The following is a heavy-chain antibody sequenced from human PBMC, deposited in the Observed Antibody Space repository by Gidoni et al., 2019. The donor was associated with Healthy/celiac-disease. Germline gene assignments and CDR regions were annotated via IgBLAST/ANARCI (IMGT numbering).Heavy chain of an antibody. Sequence: EVQLLESGGGLVQHGGSLRLSCAASGFTFSSYAMGWVRQAPGKGLEWVSAISGSGGSTYYADSVKGRFTISRDNSKNTLYLQMNSLRAEDTAVYYCAKAFEGSSWPAAGPGRLWGRGTLVTVSS. CDR1: GFTFSSYA. D-gene: IGHD6-13*01. CDR3: AKAFEGSSWPAAGPGRL. J-gene: IGHJ2*01. V-gene: IGHV3-23*01. CDR2: ISGSGGST.